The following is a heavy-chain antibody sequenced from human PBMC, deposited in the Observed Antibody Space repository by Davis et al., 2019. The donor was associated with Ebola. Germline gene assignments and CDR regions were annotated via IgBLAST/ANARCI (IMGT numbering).Heavy chain of an antibody. Sequence: GGSLRLSCAASGFTFSSYGMHWVRQAPGKGLEWVAVISYDGSNKYYADSVKGRFTISRDNAKNSLYLQMNSLRAEDTALYYCAKDMGYVYYGMDVWGQGTTVTVSS. CDR1: GFTFSSYG. CDR3: AKDMGYVYYGMDV. J-gene: IGHJ6*02. V-gene: IGHV3-30*18. D-gene: IGHD3-16*01. CDR2: ISYDGSNK.